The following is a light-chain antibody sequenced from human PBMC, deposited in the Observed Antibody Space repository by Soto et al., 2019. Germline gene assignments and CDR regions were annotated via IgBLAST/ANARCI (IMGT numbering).Light chain of an antibody. CDR3: QQYNNWPWT. CDR1: QSVSGN. V-gene: IGKV3-15*01. Sequence: EIVMTQSPATLSVSPGDRATLSCRASQSVSGNVAWFLQRPGQAPRLLIYDASTRATGIPVRFSGSASGTEFTLTISGLQSEDFAVYYCQQYNNWPWTFGQGTKV. CDR2: DAS. J-gene: IGKJ1*01.